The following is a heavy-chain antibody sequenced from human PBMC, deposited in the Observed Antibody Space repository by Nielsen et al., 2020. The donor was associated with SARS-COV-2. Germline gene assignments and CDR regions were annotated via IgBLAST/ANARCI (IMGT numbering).Heavy chain of an antibody. J-gene: IGHJ4*02. Sequence: GESLKISCAASGFTFSSYDMHWVRQATGKGLEWVSAIGTAGDPYYPGSVKGRFTISRDNSKNTLYLQMNSLRAEDTAVYYCAKSLSWAIAPPGGGYFDYWGQGTLVTVSS. CDR1: GFTFSSYD. CDR3: AKSLSWAIAPPGGGYFDY. V-gene: IGHV3-13*05. CDR2: IGTAGDP. D-gene: IGHD6-13*01.